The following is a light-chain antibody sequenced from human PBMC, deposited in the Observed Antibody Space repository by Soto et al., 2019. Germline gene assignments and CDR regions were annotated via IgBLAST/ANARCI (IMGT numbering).Light chain of an antibody. CDR1: SSDVGGYNY. CDR3: SSYTSSSTFYV. CDR2: DVS. Sequence: QSVLTQPPSASGTPGQRVTISCTGTSSDVGGYNYVSWYQQHPGKAPKLMIYDVSNRPSGVSNRFSGSKSGNTASLTISGLQAEDEADYYCSSYTSSSTFYVFGTGTKVTVL. V-gene: IGLV2-14*01. J-gene: IGLJ1*01.